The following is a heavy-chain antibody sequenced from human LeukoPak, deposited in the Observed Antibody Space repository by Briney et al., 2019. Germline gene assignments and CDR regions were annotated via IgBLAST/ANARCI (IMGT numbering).Heavy chain of an antibody. CDR2: ISYDGSNK. J-gene: IGHJ4*02. CDR3: ARDLVGATGY. CDR1: GFTFSSYA. Sequence: GGSLRLSCAATGFTFSSYAMHWVRQAPGKGLEWVAVISYDGSNKYYADSVKGRFTISRDNAKNSLYLQMNSLRAEDTAVYYCARDLVGATGYWGQGTLVTVSS. V-gene: IGHV3-30-3*01. D-gene: IGHD1-26*01.